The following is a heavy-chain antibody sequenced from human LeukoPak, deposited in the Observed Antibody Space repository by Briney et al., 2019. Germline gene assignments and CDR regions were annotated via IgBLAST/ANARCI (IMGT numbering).Heavy chain of an antibody. V-gene: IGHV3-7*03. Sequence: GGSLRLSCAASGFTVSSNYMSWVRQAPGKGLEWVANIKPGGNEKYYVDSVKGRFTISRDNVKNSLYLQMNSLSAEDTAIYYCATFRFLGTWGQGTMVTVSP. CDR3: ATFRFLGT. CDR2: IKPGGNEK. D-gene: IGHD3-3*01. J-gene: IGHJ3*01. CDR1: GFTVSSNY.